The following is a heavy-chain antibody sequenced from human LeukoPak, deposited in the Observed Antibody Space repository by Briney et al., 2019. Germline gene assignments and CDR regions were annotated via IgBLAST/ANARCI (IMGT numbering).Heavy chain of an antibody. V-gene: IGHV3-21*01. Sequence: GGSLRLSCAASGFTFSSYAMSWVRQAPGKGLEWVSSISSSSSYIYYADSVKGRFTISRDNAKNSLYLQMNSLRAEDTAVYYCARDLAVAEGIWGQGTLATVSS. CDR3: ARDLAVAEGI. D-gene: IGHD6-19*01. CDR1: GFTFSSYA. CDR2: ISSSSSYI. J-gene: IGHJ4*02.